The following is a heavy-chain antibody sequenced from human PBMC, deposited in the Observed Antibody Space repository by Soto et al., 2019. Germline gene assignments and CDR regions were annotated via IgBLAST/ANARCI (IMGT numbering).Heavy chain of an antibody. CDR2: VYYTGST. CDR3: ARGRTVRNYADDSSDYFYFFDY. D-gene: IGHD3-22*01. V-gene: IGHV4-59*01. CDR1: GDSISTFY. Sequence: SETLSLTCTVSGDSISTFYWGWMRQSPGKELEWIGYVYYTGSTNYSPSLKSRVTISVDRSKNQFSLKLTSANAADTAVYYCARGRTVRNYADDSSDYFYFFDYWGQGTQVTVSS. J-gene: IGHJ4*02.